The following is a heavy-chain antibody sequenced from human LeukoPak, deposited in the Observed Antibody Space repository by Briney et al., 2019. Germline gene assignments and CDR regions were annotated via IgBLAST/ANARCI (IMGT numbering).Heavy chain of an antibody. CDR2: IYYSGST. CDR1: GGSISSSSYY. Sequence: SETLSLTCTVSGGSISSSSYYWGWIRQPPGKGLEWIGSIYYSGSTYYSPSLKSRVTMSVDTSKNQFSLKLSSVTAADTAVYYCARPLITFGGVIVPSTFDIWGQGTMVTVSS. CDR3: ARPLITFGGVIVPSTFDI. V-gene: IGHV4-39*01. D-gene: IGHD3-16*02. J-gene: IGHJ3*02.